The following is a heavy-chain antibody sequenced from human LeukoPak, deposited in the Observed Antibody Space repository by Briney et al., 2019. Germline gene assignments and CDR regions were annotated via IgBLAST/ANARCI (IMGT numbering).Heavy chain of an antibody. CDR1: GFTFSSYW. J-gene: IGHJ4*02. V-gene: IGHV3-30*03. D-gene: IGHD3-3*01. CDR3: ARDRAWNYFDY. CDR2: ISNDGSRK. Sequence: GGSLRLSCAASGFTFSSYWMNWARQAPGKGLEWVAIISNDGSRKYYAHSVEGRFTISRDNSKNTLYLQMDSLRAEDTAVYYCARDRAWNYFDYWGQGTLVTVSS.